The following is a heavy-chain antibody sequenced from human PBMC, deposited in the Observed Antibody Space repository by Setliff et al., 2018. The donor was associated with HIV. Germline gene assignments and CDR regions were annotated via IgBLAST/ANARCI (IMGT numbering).Heavy chain of an antibody. CDR1: GASIRSSRW. Sequence: SETLSLTCVVSGASIRSSRWWSWVRQAPGKRLQWIGEVDESGSTNYNPSLKSRVTISVDTSKNQFSLKLSSVTAADTAVYYCARFSGLGNSYYYMDVWGKGTSVTVSS. CDR2: VDESGST. D-gene: IGHD1-26*01. CDR3: ARFSGLGNSYYYMDV. J-gene: IGHJ6*03. V-gene: IGHV4-4*02.